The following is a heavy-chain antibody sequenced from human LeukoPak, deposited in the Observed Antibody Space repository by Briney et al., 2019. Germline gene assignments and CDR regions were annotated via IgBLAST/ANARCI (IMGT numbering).Heavy chain of an antibody. CDR1: GFTFSSYG. Sequence: GGSLRLSCAASGFTFSSYGMHWVRQAPGKGLEWVAVISYDGSNKYYADSVKGRFTISRDNSKNTLYLQMNSLRAEDTAVYYCARGEDTAMPNFDYWGQGTLVTVSS. V-gene: IGHV3-30*03. D-gene: IGHD5-18*01. CDR2: ISYDGSNK. J-gene: IGHJ4*02. CDR3: ARGEDTAMPNFDY.